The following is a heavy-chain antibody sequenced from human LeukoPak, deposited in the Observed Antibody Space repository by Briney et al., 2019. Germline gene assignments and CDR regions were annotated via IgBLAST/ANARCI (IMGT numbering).Heavy chain of an antibody. CDR1: GFTFSKFA. V-gene: IGHV3-74*01. Sequence: GGSLRLSCAASGFTFSKFAMSWVRQAPGKGLVWVSRTSSDGSSTSYADSVKGRFTISRDNAKNTLYLQMNSLGAEDTAVYYCARQGYLDFDYWGQGTLVTVSS. CDR3: ARQGYLDFDY. CDR2: TSSDGSST. J-gene: IGHJ4*02. D-gene: IGHD5-18*01.